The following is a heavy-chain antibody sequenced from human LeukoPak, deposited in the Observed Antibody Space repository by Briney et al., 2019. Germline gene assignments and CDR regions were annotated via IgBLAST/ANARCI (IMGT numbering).Heavy chain of an antibody. Sequence: PGGSLRLSCAASGLTVSRNYMSWVRQAPGKGLEWVSVLYSGGSTYYADSVKGRFTVSRDNSKNTLYLQMNSLRTDDTAVYYCAREGSFGPGTLEYWGQGTLVTVSS. V-gene: IGHV3-53*01. D-gene: IGHD5-18*01. CDR1: GLTVSRNY. CDR3: AREGSFGPGTLEY. J-gene: IGHJ4*02. CDR2: LYSGGST.